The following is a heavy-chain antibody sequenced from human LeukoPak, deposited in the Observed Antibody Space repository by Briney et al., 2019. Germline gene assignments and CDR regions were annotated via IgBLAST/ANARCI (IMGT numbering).Heavy chain of an antibody. CDR2: IYTSGST. D-gene: IGHD6-13*01. J-gene: IGHJ6*03. CDR1: GGSISSYY. V-gene: IGHV4-4*07. CDR3: ARDLRGSSSWYSSYYYYMDV. Sequence: PSETLSLTCTVSGGSISSYYWSWLRQPAGKGLEWIGRIYTSGSTNYNPSLKSRVTMSVDTSKNQFSLKLSSVTAADTAVYYCARDLRGSSSWYSSYYYYMDVWGKGTTVTVSS.